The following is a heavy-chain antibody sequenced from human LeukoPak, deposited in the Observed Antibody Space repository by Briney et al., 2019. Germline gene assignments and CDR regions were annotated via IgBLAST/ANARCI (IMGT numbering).Heavy chain of an antibody. D-gene: IGHD6-13*01. Sequence: ASVKVSCKASGYTFTINGISWVRQAPGPGLERMGWISANSGDTIYAEKFHGRLTLTRDTSTGIAYIELNSLTYDDTAVYYCARDRWYAFDYWGQGTLVTVSS. J-gene: IGHJ4*02. CDR1: GYTFTING. CDR2: ISANSGDT. V-gene: IGHV1-18*01. CDR3: ARDRWYAFDY.